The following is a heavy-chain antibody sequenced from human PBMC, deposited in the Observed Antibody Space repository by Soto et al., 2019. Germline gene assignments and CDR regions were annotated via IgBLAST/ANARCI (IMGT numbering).Heavy chain of an antibody. CDR2: ISAYNGNT. CDR3: AVSEYYYDYCGMDV. J-gene: IGHJ6*02. D-gene: IGHD6-19*01. V-gene: IGHV1-18*01. CDR1: GYTFTSYG. Sequence: QVQLVQSGAEVKKPGASVKVSCKASGYTFTSYGISWVRQAPGQGLEWMGWISAYNGNTNYAQKLQVRVTMTTDTTTSTADLGRRSLRADATDEYYCAVSEYYYDYCGMDVWGQGTTVTVSS.